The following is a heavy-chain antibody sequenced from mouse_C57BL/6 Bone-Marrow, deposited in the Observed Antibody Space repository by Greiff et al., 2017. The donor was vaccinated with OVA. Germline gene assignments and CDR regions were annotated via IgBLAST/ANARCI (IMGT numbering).Heavy chain of an antibody. J-gene: IGHJ2*01. D-gene: IGHD3-2*02. CDR2: IDPSDSYT. V-gene: IGHV1-50*01. Sequence: QVQLQQPGAELVKPGASVKLSCKASGYTFTSYWMQWVKQRPGQGLEWIGEIDPSDSYTNYNQKFKSKATLTVDTSSSTAYMQLSSLTSEDSAVYYCAAELRLQGSWGQGTTLTVSS. CDR1: GYTFTSYW. CDR3: AAELRLQGS.